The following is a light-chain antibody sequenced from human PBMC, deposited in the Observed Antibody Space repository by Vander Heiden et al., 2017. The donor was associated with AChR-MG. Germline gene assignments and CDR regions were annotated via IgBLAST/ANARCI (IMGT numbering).Light chain of an antibody. Sequence: EIVLTQSPATLSLSPGERATLPCRASQSVSSYLAWYQQKPGQAPRLLIYDTSNGATGITGRFSRSRCGRDVTHTISSLRPEEFAVYYCQQRSNGHPGNITFGHGTKVDIK. CDR3: QQRSNGHPGNIT. CDR1: QSVSSY. J-gene: IGKJ3*01. V-gene: IGKV3-11*02. CDR2: DTS.